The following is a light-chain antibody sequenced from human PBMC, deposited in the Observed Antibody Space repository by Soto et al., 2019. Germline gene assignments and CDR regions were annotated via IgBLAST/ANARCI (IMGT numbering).Light chain of an antibody. CDR1: SSDVGAYNY. CDR2: DVS. CDR3: CSYAGSYSWV. V-gene: IGLV2-11*01. Sequence: QSVLTQPRSVSGSPGQSVTISCTGTSSDVGAYNYVSWYQHHPGKAPKVMSYDVSERPSGVPDRFSGSKSDNKASLTISGLQAEDEADYSCCSYAGSYSWVFGGGTTLTVL. J-gene: IGLJ3*02.